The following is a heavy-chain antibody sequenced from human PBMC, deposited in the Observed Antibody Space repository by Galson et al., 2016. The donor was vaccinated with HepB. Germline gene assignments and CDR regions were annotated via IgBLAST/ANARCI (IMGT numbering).Heavy chain of an antibody. J-gene: IGHJ4*02. V-gene: IGHV3-23*01. D-gene: IGHD2-15*01. CDR1: GFTFSSYA. CDR3: AKDDGYCSDATCYYRNS. CDR2: ITGSGGWI. Sequence: SLRLSCAASGFTFSSYAMSWVRQAPGKGLEWVSTITGSGGWIKYADSVKGRLITSRDNSKNTLYLQLNSLRAEDTAVYYCAKDDGYCSDATCYYRNSWGQGTLVTVSS.